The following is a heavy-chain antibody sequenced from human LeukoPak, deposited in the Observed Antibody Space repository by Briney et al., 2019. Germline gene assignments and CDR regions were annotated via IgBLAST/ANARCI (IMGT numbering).Heavy chain of an antibody. CDR1: GFTFSTYW. CDR2: IKQDGSEK. Sequence: PGGSLRLSCAASGFTFSTYWMSWVRQAPGQGLEWVANIKQDGSEKYYVDSVKGRFTLSRDNAKNSLYLQMNSLRAEDTAMYYCARDSAGNDYWGQGTLVTVSS. V-gene: IGHV3-7*01. D-gene: IGHD6-13*01. J-gene: IGHJ4*02. CDR3: ARDSAGNDY.